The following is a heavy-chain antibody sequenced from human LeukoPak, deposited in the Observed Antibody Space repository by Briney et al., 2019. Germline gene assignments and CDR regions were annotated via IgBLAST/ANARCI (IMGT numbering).Heavy chain of an antibody. Sequence: SETLSLTCTVSGGSFSGYYWSWIRQPPGKGLEWIGEINHSGSTSYNPSLKSRVTISVDTSKNQFSLKLSSVTAADTAVYYCARVYSSSWYYPLDYWGQGTLVTVSS. CDR3: ARVYSSSWYYPLDY. D-gene: IGHD6-13*01. V-gene: IGHV4-34*01. CDR1: GGSFSGYY. CDR2: INHSGST. J-gene: IGHJ4*02.